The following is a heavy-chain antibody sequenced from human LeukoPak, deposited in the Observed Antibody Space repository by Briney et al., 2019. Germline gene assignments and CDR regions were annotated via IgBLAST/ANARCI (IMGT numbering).Heavy chain of an antibody. J-gene: IGHJ3*02. CDR2: IYYSGST. CDR1: GGSISSYY. V-gene: IGHV4-59*12. CDR3: ARGPNRITMMIGDAFDI. Sequence: PSETLSLTCTVSGGSISSYYWSWIRQPPGKGLEWIGYIYYSGSTSYNPSLKSRVTMSVDTSKNQFSLKLSSVTAADTAVYYCARGPNRITMMIGDAFDIWGQGTMVTISS. D-gene: IGHD3-22*01.